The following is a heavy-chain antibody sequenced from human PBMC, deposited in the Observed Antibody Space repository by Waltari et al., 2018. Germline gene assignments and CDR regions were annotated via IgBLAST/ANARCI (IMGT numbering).Heavy chain of an antibody. J-gene: IGHJ3*02. CDR1: GDSLSSTLF. D-gene: IGHD1-7*01. Sequence: QVQLWESGPGLVKPSETLSLTCVISGDSLSSTLFWGWIRQSPEKGLEWIGNIYYSGVTYYSPFLKSRVFISIDTPRRQFSLKLTSVTAADTAVYYCARVLTTGTVAFDIWGQGTLVTVSS. CDR3: ARVLTTGTVAFDI. CDR2: IYYSGVT. V-gene: IGHV4-38-2*01.